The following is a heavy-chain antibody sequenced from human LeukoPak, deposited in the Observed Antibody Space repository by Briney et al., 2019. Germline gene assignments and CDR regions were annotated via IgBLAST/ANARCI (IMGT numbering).Heavy chain of an antibody. J-gene: IGHJ5*02. CDR1: GFTFSSYV. D-gene: IGHD1-26*01. V-gene: IGHV3-30*03. CDR2: ISYDGSNK. CDR3: AHSGSYQNWFDP. Sequence: GGSLRLSCAASGFTFSSYVMSWVRQAPSKGLEWVAVISYDGSNKYYADSVKGRFTISRDDSKNTLYLQMNSLRAEDTAVYYCAHSGSYQNWFDPWGQGTLVTVSS.